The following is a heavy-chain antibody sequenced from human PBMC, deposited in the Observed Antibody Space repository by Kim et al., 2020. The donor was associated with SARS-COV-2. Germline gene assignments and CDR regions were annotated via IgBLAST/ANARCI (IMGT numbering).Heavy chain of an antibody. CDR1: GFTVSSNY. J-gene: IGHJ4*02. CDR2: IYSGGST. D-gene: IGHD5-12*01. CDR3: ASLYSGYDNPFDY. Sequence: GGSLRLSCAASGFTVSSNYMSWVRQAPGKGLEWVSVIYSGGSTYYADSVKGRFTISRDNSKNTLYLQMNSLRAEDTAVYYCASLYSGYDNPFDYWGQGTLVTVSS. V-gene: IGHV3-53*01.